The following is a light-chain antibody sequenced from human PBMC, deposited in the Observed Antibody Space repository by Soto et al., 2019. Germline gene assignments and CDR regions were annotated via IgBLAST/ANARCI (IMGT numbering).Light chain of an antibody. V-gene: IGKV1-5*03. CDR2: KAS. Sequence: IQMTQSPYTLTASVRDRVTITCRASQSISSWLAWYQQKPGKAPKLLIYKASTLKSGVPSRFSGSGSGTEFTLTISSLQPDDFAAYYCQHYNSYSEAFGQGAKVEIK. CDR1: QSISSW. J-gene: IGKJ1*01. CDR3: QHYNSYSEA.